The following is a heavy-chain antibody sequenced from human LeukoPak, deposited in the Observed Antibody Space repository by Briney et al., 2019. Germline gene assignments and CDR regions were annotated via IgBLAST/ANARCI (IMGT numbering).Heavy chain of an antibody. V-gene: IGHV3-53*01. CDR1: GFTVSSNY. CDR3: ARESGYSYGLAGFFDY. Sequence: PGGSLRLSCAASGFTVSSNYMSWVRQAPGKGLEWVSVIYSDGRIHYADSVKGRFTISRDDSKNTLYLQMNSLRAEDTAVYYCARESGYSYGLAGFFDYWGQGTLVTVS. J-gene: IGHJ4*02. CDR2: IYSDGRI. D-gene: IGHD5-18*01.